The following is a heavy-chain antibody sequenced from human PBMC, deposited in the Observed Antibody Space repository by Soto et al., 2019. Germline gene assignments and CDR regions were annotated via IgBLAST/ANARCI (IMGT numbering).Heavy chain of an antibody. Sequence: ASVKVSCKASGYTFTSYYMHWVRQAPGQGLEWMGIINPSGGSTSYAQKFQGRVTMTRDTSTSTVYMELSSLRSEDTAVYYCARDFAHVQPYDYSNCPDYWGQGTLVSVS. J-gene: IGHJ4*02. D-gene: IGHD4-4*01. CDR1: GYTFTSYY. CDR2: INPSGGST. V-gene: IGHV1-46*01. CDR3: ARDFAHVQPYDYSNCPDY.